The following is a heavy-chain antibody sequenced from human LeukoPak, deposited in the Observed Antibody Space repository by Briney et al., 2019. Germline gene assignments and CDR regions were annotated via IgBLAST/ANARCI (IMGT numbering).Heavy chain of an antibody. V-gene: IGHV3-66*01. CDR3: AREVAAAGYYFDY. Sequence: GGSLRLSCAASGFXVSSNYMSWVRQAPGKGLKWVSVIYSGGSTYYADSVKGRFTISRDNSKNTLYLQMNSLRAEDTAVYYCAREVAAAGYYFDYWGQGTLVTVSS. D-gene: IGHD6-13*01. CDR1: GFXVSSNY. J-gene: IGHJ4*02. CDR2: IYSGGST.